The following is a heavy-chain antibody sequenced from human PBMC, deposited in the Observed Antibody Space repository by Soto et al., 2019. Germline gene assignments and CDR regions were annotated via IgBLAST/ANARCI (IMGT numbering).Heavy chain of an antibody. CDR1: GGTFSSYA. CDR3: ASDRRLERRLAYFDL. CDR2: IIPIFGTA. V-gene: IGHV1-69*12. D-gene: IGHD1-1*01. J-gene: IGHJ2*01. Sequence: QVQLVQSGAEVKKPGSSVKVSCKASGGTFSSYAISWVRQAPGQGLEWMGGIIPIFGTANYAQKFQGRVTITVDESTSTDYMELSSLRSEDTAVYYCASDRRLERRLAYFDLWGRGTLVTVSS.